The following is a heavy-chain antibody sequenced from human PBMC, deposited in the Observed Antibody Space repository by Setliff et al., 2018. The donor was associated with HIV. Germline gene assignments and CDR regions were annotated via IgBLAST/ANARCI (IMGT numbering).Heavy chain of an antibody. V-gene: IGHV3-33*01. CDR2: LWYDGGKK. J-gene: IGHJ4*03. CDR3: ARGQFRLRPDSLDL. D-gene: IGHD2-21*01. CDR1: GFTLSVYG. Sequence: GGSLRLSCEGSGFTLSVYGMHWVRQAPGKGLEWVAVLWYDGGKKHYADSLKGRFTISRDDSKNSVYLQMNTLGAEDTAVYYCARGQFRLRPDSLDLWGQGTLVTVSS.